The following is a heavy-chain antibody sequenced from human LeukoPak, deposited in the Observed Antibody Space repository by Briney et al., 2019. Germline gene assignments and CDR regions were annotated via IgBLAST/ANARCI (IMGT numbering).Heavy chain of an antibody. D-gene: IGHD4-17*01. CDR2: INHSGST. CDR3: ARVYGDPGDY. V-gene: IGHV4-34*01. J-gene: IGHJ4*02. Sequence: PSETLSLTCAVYGGSFSGYYWSWIRQPPGKGLEWIGEINHSGSTNYNPSLKSRVTISVDTSKNQFSLKLSSVTAADTAVYYCARVYGDPGDYWRQGTLVTVSS. CDR1: GGSFSGYY.